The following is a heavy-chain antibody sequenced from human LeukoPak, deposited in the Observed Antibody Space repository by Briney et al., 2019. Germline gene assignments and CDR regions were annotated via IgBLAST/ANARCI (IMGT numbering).Heavy chain of an antibody. CDR3: ARVGGIAVSGGWRY. CDR1: GGTFNSYA. D-gene: IGHD6-19*01. Sequence: ASVKVSCKASGGTFNSYAISWVRQAPGQGLEWMGWISAYNGNTNYVQKVQGRVTMTTDTSTNTAYMELRSLRSDDTAVYYCARVGGIAVSGGWRYWGQGTLVTVSS. CDR2: ISAYNGNT. V-gene: IGHV1-18*01. J-gene: IGHJ4*02.